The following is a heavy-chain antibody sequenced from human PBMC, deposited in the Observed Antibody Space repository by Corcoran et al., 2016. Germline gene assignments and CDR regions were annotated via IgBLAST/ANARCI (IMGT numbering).Heavy chain of an antibody. CDR1: GYTFTSYG. V-gene: IGHV1-18*01. CDR2: ISAYNGNT. CDR3: ARFFYDGSGDYLGWVETVGGFDY. Sequence: QVQLVQSGAEVKKPGASVKVSCKASGYTFTSYGISWVRQAPAQGLGWMGWISAYNGNTNYAQKLQGRDTMTTDTSTSTVYMELMSLRADDTAGYYFARFFYDGSGDYLGWVETVGGFDYCGQGTLVTVSS. D-gene: IGHD3-22*01. J-gene: IGHJ4*02.